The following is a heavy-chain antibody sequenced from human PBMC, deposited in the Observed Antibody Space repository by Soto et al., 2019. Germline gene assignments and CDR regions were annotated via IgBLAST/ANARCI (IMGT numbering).Heavy chain of an antibody. CDR1: GGTFSSYA. D-gene: IGHD3-16*01. V-gene: IGHV1-69*01. CDR3: ARDYYDYAYTQQPFDY. Sequence: QVQLVQSGAEVKKPGSSVKVSCKASGGTFSSYAISWVRQAPGQGLEWMGGIIPIFGTANYAQKFQGRVTITADESTSTAYMELRRLRSEDTAVYYCARDYYDYAYTQQPFDYWGQGTLVTVSS. CDR2: IIPIFGTA. J-gene: IGHJ4*02.